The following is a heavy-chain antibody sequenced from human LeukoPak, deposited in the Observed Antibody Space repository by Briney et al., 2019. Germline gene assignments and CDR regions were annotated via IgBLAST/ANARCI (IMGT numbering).Heavy chain of an antibody. V-gene: IGHV3-30*04. CDR1: GFTFSSYA. CDR2: ISYDGSNK. J-gene: IGHJ4*02. CDR3: ARVGSYYDSSGYPWYFDY. Sequence: GGSLRLSCAASGFTFSSYAMHWVRQAPGKGLEWVAVISYDGSNKYYADSVKGRFTISRDNSKNTLYLQMNSLRAEDTAVYYCARVGSYYDSSGYPWYFDYWGQGTLVTASS. D-gene: IGHD3-22*01.